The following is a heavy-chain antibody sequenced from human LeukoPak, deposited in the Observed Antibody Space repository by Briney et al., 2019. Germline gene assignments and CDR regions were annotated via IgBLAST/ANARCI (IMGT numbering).Heavy chain of an antibody. CDR2: IYYSGST. D-gene: IGHD2-15*01. CDR1: GGSISSYY. CDR3: ARDHGAQESGVGYDPLYYPLWYFDL. J-gene: IGHJ2*01. V-gene: IGHV4-59*12. Sequence: KPSETLSLTCTVSGGSISSYYWSWIRQPPGKGLEWIGYIYYSGSTNYNPSLKSRVTISVDTSKNQFSLKLSSVTAADTAVYYCARDHGAQESGVGYDPLYYPLWYFDLWGRGTLVTVSS.